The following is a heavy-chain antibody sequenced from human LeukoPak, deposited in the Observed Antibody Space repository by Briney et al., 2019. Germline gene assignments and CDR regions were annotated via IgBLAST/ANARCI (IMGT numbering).Heavy chain of an antibody. V-gene: IGHV4-59*01. J-gene: IGHJ6*03. CDR2: IYYSGST. CDR3: ARERPTVYGDLGCYYMDV. CDR1: GGSISSYY. Sequence: SETLSLTCTVSGGSISSYYWSWIRQPPGKGLEWIGYIYYSGSTNYNPSLKSRVTISVDTSKNQFSLKLGSVTAADTAVYYCARERPTVYGDLGCYYMDVWGKGTTVTVSS. D-gene: IGHD4-17*01.